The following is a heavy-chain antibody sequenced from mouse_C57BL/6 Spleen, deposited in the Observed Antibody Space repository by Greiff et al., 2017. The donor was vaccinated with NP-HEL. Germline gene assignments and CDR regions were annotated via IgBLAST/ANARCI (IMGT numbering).Heavy chain of an antibody. CDR1: GFTFSSYA. V-gene: IGHV5-4*01. D-gene: IGHD2-3*01. J-gene: IGHJ2*01. Sequence: EVNVVESGGGLVKPGGSLKLSCAASGFTFSSYAMSWVRQTPEKRLEWVATISDGGSYTYYPDNVKGRFTISRDNAKNNLYLQMRHLKSEDTAMYYCARDDDQYYFDYWGQGTTLTVSS. CDR2: ISDGGSYT. CDR3: ARDDDQYYFDY.